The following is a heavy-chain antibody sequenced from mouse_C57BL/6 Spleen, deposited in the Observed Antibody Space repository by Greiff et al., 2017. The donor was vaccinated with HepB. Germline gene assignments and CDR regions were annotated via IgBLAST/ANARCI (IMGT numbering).Heavy chain of an antibody. V-gene: IGHV14-1*01. CDR3: TRGDYGNYDAMDY. Sequence: VHVKQSGAELVRPGASVKLSCTASGFNIKDYHMHWVKQRPEQGLEWIGRIDPEDGDTEYAPKFQGKATMTADTSSNTAYLQLSSLTSEDTAVYYCTRGDYGNYDAMDYWGQGTSVTVSS. CDR2: IDPEDGDT. CDR1: GFNIKDYH. D-gene: IGHD2-1*01. J-gene: IGHJ4*01.